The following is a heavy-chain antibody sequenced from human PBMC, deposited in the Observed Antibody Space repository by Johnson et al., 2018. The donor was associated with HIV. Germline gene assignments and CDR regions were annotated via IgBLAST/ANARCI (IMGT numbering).Heavy chain of an antibody. D-gene: IGHD1-26*01. CDR3: ARGSYDVDAFDV. Sequence: VQLVESGGGVVQPGRSLRLSCAASGFTFSSYGMHWVRQAPGKGLEWVSYISSSRSTIYYADSVKGRFTISRENAKNSLYLQVKSLGAGDTALYYGARGSYDVDAFDVWGQGTMVTVSS. V-gene: IGHV3-48*01. CDR1: GFTFSSYG. CDR2: ISSSRSTI. J-gene: IGHJ3*01.